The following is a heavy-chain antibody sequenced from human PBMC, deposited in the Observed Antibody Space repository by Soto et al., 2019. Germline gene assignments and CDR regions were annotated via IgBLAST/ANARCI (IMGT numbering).Heavy chain of an antibody. J-gene: IGHJ3*02. CDR3: ASVGILSGYGEVGAFDI. CDR2: ISAYNGNT. Sequence: ASVKVSCKASGYTFTSYGISWVRQAPGQGLEWMGWISAYNGNTNYAQKLQGRVTMTTDTSTSTAYMELRSLRSDDTAVYYCASVGILSGYGEVGAFDIWGQGTMVTVSS. V-gene: IGHV1-18*01. CDR1: GYTFTSYG. D-gene: IGHD5-12*01.